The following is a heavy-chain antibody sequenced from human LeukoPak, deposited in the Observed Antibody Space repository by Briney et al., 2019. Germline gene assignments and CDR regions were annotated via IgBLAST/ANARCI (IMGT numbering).Heavy chain of an antibody. Sequence: ASVKVSCQASGGTFSSYAISWVRQAPGQGLEWMGGIISIFGTANYAQKFQGRVTITADESTSTAYMELSSPRSEDTAVYYCARDGASGSSVNPHFDYWGQGTLVTVSS. J-gene: IGHJ4*02. D-gene: IGHD6-13*01. CDR1: GGTFSSYA. CDR2: IISIFGTA. V-gene: IGHV1-69*13. CDR3: ARDGASGSSVNPHFDY.